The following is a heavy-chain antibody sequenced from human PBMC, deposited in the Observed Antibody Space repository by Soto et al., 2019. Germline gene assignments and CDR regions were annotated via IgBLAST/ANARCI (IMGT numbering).Heavy chain of an antibody. CDR3: AKGRGYSYGPPDY. CDR1: GFTFSSYA. D-gene: IGHD5-18*01. Sequence: EVQLLESGGGLVQPGGSLRLSCAASGFTFSSYAMSWVRQAPGKGLEWVSAISGSGGSTYYEDSVKGRFTISRDHSKNTLYLQMNSLRAEDTAVYYCAKGRGYSYGPPDYWGQGTLVTVSS. CDR2: ISGSGGST. J-gene: IGHJ4*02. V-gene: IGHV3-23*01.